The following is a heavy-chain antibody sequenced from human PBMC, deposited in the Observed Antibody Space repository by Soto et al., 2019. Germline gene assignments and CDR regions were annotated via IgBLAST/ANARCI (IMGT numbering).Heavy chain of an antibody. CDR1: GFTFNSYW. J-gene: IGHJ6*02. CDR3: ARGLKNYYAMDV. V-gene: IGHV3-74*01. Sequence: EVQLVESGGGLVKPGGSLRLSCAASGFTFNSYWMHWVRQAPGKGLVWVSRLNSDGSSKYYGDSMKGRFTISRDNAENTVYLQMNSLRDEDTAVYFCARGLKNYYAMDVWGQGTTVTVSS. CDR2: LNSDGSSK. D-gene: IGHD3-16*01.